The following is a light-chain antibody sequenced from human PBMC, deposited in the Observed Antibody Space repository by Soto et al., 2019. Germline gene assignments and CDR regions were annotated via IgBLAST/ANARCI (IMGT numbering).Light chain of an antibody. V-gene: IGKV1-27*01. Sequence: DIQMTQAPSSLSASVGDRATITCRARQAMSTYLAWYQQKPAKVPKLLISAAYTLQSGVPPRFSGSGSGTDFTLTISSRQPEDIATYYCQKYDNAPLTCGGRTKVEIK. J-gene: IGKJ4*01. CDR1: QAMSTY. CDR2: AAY. CDR3: QKYDNAPLT.